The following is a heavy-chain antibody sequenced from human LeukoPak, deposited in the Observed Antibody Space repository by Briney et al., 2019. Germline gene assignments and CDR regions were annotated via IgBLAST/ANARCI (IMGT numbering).Heavy chain of an antibody. J-gene: IGHJ4*02. D-gene: IGHD6-19*01. CDR3: ARRTYSSGWSNFDY. CDR1: GGSVSSGSYY. V-gene: IGHV4-61*01. CDR2: IYYSGST. Sequence: SETLSLTCTVSGGSVSSGSYYWSWIRQPPGKGLEWIGYIYYSGSTNYNPSLKSRVTISVDTSKIQFSLKLSSVTAADTAVYYCARRTYSSGWSNFDYWGQGTLVTVSS.